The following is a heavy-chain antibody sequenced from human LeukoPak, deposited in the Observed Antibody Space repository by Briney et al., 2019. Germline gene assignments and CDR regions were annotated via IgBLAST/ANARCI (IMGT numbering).Heavy chain of an antibody. J-gene: IGHJ4*02. D-gene: IGHD1-1*01. CDR2: ISGSGGST. CDR3: AKDIYLIRYVTDY. V-gene: IGHV3-23*01. Sequence: GGSLRLSCAASGFTFSSYGMSWLRQAPGKGLEWVSAISGSGGSTYYADSVKGRFTISRDNSKNTLYLQMNSLRAEDTAVYYCAKDIYLIRYVTDYWGQGTLVTVSS. CDR1: GFTFSSYG.